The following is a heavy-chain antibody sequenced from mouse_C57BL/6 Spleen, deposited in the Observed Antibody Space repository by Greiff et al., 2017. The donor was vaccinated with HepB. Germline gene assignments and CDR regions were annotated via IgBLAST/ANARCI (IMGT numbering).Heavy chain of an antibody. CDR2: ISYDGSN. CDR3: ARETPLFAY. V-gene: IGHV3-6*01. CDR1: GYSITSGYY. J-gene: IGHJ3*01. Sequence: EVQLVESGPGLVKPSQSLSLTCSVTGYSITSGYYWNWIRQFPGNKLEWMGYISYDGSNNYNPSLKNRISITRDTSKNQVFLKLNSVTTEDTATYYCARETPLFAYWGQGTLVTVSA.